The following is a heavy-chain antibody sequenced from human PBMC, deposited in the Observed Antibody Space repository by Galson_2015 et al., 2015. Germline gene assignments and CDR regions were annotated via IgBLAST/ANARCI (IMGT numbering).Heavy chain of an antibody. V-gene: IGHV1-3*01. D-gene: IGHD3-3*01. Sequence: SVKVSCKASGYTFTSYAMHWVRQAPGQRLEWMGWINAGNGNTKYSQKFQGRVTITRGTSASTAYMELSSLRSEDTAVYYCARVTIFGGRFDPWGQGTLVTVSS. J-gene: IGHJ5*02. CDR2: INAGNGNT. CDR3: ARVTIFGGRFDP. CDR1: GYTFTSYA.